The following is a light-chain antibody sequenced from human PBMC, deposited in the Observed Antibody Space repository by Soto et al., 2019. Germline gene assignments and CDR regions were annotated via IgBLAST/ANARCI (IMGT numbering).Light chain of an antibody. J-gene: IGKJ5*01. CDR3: QQYENRPT. Sequence: IQVTQSPSSLSASVGDRVTITCQASQNINNYLNWYQQKPGRAPKLLIYDASNLEAGVPSRFRGSGSGTDFTFTISRLQPEDIATYYCQQYENRPTFGQGTRLEIK. CDR1: QNINNY. V-gene: IGKV1-33*01. CDR2: DAS.